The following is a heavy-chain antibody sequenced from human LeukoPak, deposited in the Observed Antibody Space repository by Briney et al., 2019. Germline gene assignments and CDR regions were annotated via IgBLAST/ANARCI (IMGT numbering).Heavy chain of an antibody. V-gene: IGHV3-74*01. D-gene: IGHD3-10*01. Sequence: GGSLKLSCAASGFTFSNYWMHWVRQAPGKGLVWVSRINSDGSSTTYADSVKGRFTISRDNAKNTLYLQMNSLRAEDTAVYYCARDYGRSRDYGMDVWGQGTTVTVSS. CDR1: GFTFSNYW. CDR2: INSDGSST. J-gene: IGHJ6*02. CDR3: ARDYGRSRDYGMDV.